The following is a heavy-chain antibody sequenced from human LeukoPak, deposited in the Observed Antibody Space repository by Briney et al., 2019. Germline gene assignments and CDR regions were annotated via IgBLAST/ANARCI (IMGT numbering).Heavy chain of an antibody. D-gene: IGHD5-24*01. CDR3: AKAPEVAAPPHC. V-gene: IGHV3-9*03. J-gene: IGHJ4*02. CDR1: GFTLRSYG. CDR2: ISWNSGSI. Sequence: GGSLRLXCAASGFTLRSYGMNWVRQAPGKGLEWVSGISWNSGSIGYADSVKGRFTISRDNAKNSLYLQMNSLRAEDMALYYCAKAPEVAAPPHCWGQGTLVTVSP.